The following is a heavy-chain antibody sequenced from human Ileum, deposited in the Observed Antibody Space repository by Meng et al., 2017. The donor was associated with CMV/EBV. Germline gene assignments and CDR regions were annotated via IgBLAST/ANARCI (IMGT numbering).Heavy chain of an antibody. Sequence: TLSLTCTFSGFSLSSSGVGVGWIRQPPGKALEWLALIYWNDDKRYSPSLKSRLTITKDTSKNQVVLTMTNLDPVDTATYYCAHIVFSFSVVVPAAIYFDYWGQGTLVTVSS. CDR3: AHIVFSFSVVVPAAIYFDY. D-gene: IGHD2-2*02. V-gene: IGHV2-5*01. CDR2: IYWNDDK. CDR1: GFSLSSSGVG. J-gene: IGHJ4*02.